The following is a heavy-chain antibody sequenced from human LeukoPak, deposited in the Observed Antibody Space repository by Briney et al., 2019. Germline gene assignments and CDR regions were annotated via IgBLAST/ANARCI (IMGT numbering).Heavy chain of an antibody. V-gene: IGHV4-61*01. Sequence: PSQTLSLTCSVSSGSISSGTSYWSWIRQPPGAGLEWIGYIYYSGSTNYNPSLKTRVTISVDTSKNRFSLKLISVTAADTAVYYCARAREGVGSSWPFDFWGQGTLVTVSS. CDR2: IYYSGST. CDR3: ARAREGVGSSWPFDF. J-gene: IGHJ4*02. D-gene: IGHD6-13*01. CDR1: SGSISSGTSY.